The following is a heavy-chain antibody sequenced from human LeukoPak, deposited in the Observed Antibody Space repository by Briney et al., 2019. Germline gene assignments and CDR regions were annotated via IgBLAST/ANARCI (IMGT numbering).Heavy chain of an antibody. CDR1: GGSISSGGYY. CDR3: ARVDTNYFDY. D-gene: IGHD3/OR15-3a*01. J-gene: IGHJ4*02. Sequence: SETLSLTCTVSGGSISSGGYYWSWIRQHPGKGQEWIGYIYYSGSTYYNPSLKSRVTISVDTSKNQFSLKLSSVAAADTAVYYCARVDTNYFDYWGQGTLVTVSS. CDR2: IYYSGST. V-gene: IGHV4-31*03.